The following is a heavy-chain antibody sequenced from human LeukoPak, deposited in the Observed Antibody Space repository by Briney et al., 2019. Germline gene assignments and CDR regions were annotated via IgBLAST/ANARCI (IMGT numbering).Heavy chain of an antibody. CDR1: GGAFSSYA. J-gene: IGHJ6*03. CDR3: ARVDSLYYYYMDV. V-gene: IGHV1-69*13. Sequence: ASVKVSCKASGGAFSSYAIRWVREAPGQGLEWMVGIIPIFGTANYAQKFQGRVTITADESTSTAYMELSSLRSEDTAVYYSARVDSLYYYYMDVWGKGTTVTVSS. CDR2: IIPIFGTA. D-gene: IGHD2-2*03.